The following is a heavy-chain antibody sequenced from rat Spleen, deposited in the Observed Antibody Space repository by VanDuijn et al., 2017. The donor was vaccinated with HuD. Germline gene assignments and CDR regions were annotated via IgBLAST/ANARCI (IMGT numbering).Heavy chain of an antibody. V-gene: IGHV1-43*01. CDR1: GYTFTSYY. J-gene: IGHJ2*01. D-gene: IGHD4-3*01. CDR3: ARFGVCFDY. Sequence: QVQLQQSGPELAKPGSSVKISCKASGYTFTSYYISWIKQTTGQGLEFVGYINTGSGNSNYNEKFKGKATLTVDKSSSTAFMQLSSLTPDDSAVYYCARFGVCFDYWGQGVMVTVSS. CDR2: INTGSGNS.